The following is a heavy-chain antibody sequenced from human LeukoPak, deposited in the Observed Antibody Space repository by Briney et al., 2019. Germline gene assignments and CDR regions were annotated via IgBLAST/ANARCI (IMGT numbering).Heavy chain of an antibody. CDR3: ARPRAGSSGYLVN. V-gene: IGHV4-30-4*08. CDR1: GGSISSGDYY. D-gene: IGHD3-22*01. CDR2: IYYSGST. Sequence: SETLSLTCTVSGGSISSGDYYWSWIRQPPGKGLEWIGYIYYSGSTYYNPSLKSRVTISVDTSKIQFSLKLSSVTAADTAVYYCARPRAGSSGYLVNSGQGTLVTVSS. J-gene: IGHJ4*02.